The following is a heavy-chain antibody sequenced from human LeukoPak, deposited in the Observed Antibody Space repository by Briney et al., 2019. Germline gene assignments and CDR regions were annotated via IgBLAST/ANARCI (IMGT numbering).Heavy chain of an antibody. V-gene: IGHV4-39*01. CDR3: ARWEFLEWLLYRQGGFDY. CDR1: GGSISSSSYY. Sequence: SETLSLTCTVSGGSISSSSYYWGWIRQPPGKGLEWIGSIYYSGSTYYNPSLKSRVTISVDTSKNQFSLKLSSVTAADTAVYCCARWEFLEWLLYRQGGFDYWGQGTLVTVSS. D-gene: IGHD3-3*01. CDR2: IYYSGST. J-gene: IGHJ4*02.